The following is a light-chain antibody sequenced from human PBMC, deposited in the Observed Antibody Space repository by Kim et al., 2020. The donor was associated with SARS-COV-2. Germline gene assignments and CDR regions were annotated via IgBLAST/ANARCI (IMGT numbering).Light chain of an antibody. V-gene: IGLV3-1*01. J-gene: IGLJ2*01. CDR1: KLGDKY. CDR3: QAWDSSKKV. Sequence: SYELTQPPSVSVSPGQTASITCSGDKLGDKYACWYQQKTGQSPVLVIYQDSKRPSGIPERFSGSNSGNTATLTISGTQAMDEADYYCQAWDSSKKVFGGG. CDR2: QDS.